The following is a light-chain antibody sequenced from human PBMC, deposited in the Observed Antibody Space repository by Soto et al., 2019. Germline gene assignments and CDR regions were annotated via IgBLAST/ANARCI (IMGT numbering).Light chain of an antibody. CDR1: QSISYW. CDR3: QQYNSVAT. CDR2: DAS. Sequence: QSISYWLAWYQQKPGKVPKVLIYDASSLESGVPSRFSGSGSGTEFTLTISSLQPDDVATYYCQQYNSVATFGQGTKVDIK. J-gene: IGKJ1*01. V-gene: IGKV1-5*01.